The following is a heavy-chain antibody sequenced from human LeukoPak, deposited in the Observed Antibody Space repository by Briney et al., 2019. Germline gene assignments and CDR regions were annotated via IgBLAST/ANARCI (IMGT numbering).Heavy chain of an antibody. D-gene: IGHD5-12*01. CDR2: ISYDGSNK. Sequence: GGSLRLSCAASGFTFSSYAMHWVRQAPGKGLEWVAVISYDGSNKYYADSVKGRFTISRDNSKNTLYLQMNSLRAEDTAVYYCARVVVATNWGQGTLVTVSS. CDR1: GFTFSSYA. V-gene: IGHV3-30*01. CDR3: ARVVVATN. J-gene: IGHJ4*02.